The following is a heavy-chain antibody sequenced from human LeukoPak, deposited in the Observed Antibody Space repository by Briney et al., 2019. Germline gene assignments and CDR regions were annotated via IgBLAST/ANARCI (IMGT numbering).Heavy chain of an antibody. J-gene: IGHJ4*02. V-gene: IGHV3-23*01. CDR1: GVSISSVGYY. Sequence: LSLTCTVSGVSISSVGYYWSWVRQAPGKGLEWVSTISAGAGGTYYTDSVKGRFTISRDNSKSTLFLQMNSLRADDTAVYYCAAIPPASWNVGVWWGQGTLVTVSS. CDR2: ISAGAGGT. CDR3: AAIPPASWNVGVW. D-gene: IGHD1-1*01.